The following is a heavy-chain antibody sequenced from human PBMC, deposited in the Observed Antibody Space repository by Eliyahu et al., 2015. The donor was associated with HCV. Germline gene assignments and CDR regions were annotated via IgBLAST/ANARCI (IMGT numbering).Heavy chain of an antibody. CDR2: IVVGSGST. D-gene: IGHD7-27*01. CDR1: GFTFTNXA. J-gene: IGHJ6*02. V-gene: IGHV1-58*02. CDR3: AATTSATGAYYGLDV. Sequence: QMHLVQSGPXVXXPGTSVXVSCKASGFTFTNXAXQWVRQARGQHLEWIGWIVVGSGSTNYAQNFQERVTITRDVSTGTGYMELSSLRSDDTAVYYCAATTSATGAYYGLDVWGQGTTVTVSS.